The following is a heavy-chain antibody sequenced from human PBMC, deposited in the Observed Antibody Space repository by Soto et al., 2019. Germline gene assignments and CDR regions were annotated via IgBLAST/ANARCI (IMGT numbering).Heavy chain of an antibody. CDR2: IYYSGST. Sequence: SETLSLTCTVSGGSISSGDYYWSWIRQPPGKGLEWIGYIYYSGSTYYNPSLKSRVTISVDTSKNQFSLKLSSVTAADTAVYYCARGIITMVRGVIYYFDYWGQGTLVTVSS. CDR1: GGSISSGDYY. CDR3: ARGIITMVRGVIYYFDY. D-gene: IGHD3-10*01. V-gene: IGHV4-30-4*01. J-gene: IGHJ4*02.